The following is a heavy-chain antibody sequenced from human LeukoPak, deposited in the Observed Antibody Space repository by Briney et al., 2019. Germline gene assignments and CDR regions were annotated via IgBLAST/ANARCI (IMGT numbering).Heavy chain of an antibody. J-gene: IGHJ3*02. D-gene: IGHD4-23*01. V-gene: IGHV1-18*01. Sequence: ASVKVSCKASGYTFTSYGISWVRQAPGQGLEWMGWISAYNGNTNYAQKLQGRVTMTTDTSTSTAYMEPRSLRSDDTAVYYCARDGTTVVTRDAFDIWGQGTMVTVSS. CDR1: GYTFTSYG. CDR2: ISAYNGNT. CDR3: ARDGTTVVTRDAFDI.